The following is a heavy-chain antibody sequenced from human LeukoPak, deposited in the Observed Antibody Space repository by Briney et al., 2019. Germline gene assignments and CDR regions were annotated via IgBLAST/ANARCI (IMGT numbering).Heavy chain of an antibody. V-gene: IGHV3-7*01. D-gene: IGHD3-22*01. CDR2: IKQDGSEK. CDR1: GFTFNSYG. CDR3: AREFPYYYDTSGYYVDY. Sequence: GGSLRLSCAASGFTFNSYGMHWVRQAPGKGLEWVANIKQDGSEKYYVDSVKGRFTISRDNAKNSLYLQMNSLRAEDTAVYYCAREFPYYYDTSGYYVDYWGQGTLVTVSS. J-gene: IGHJ4*02.